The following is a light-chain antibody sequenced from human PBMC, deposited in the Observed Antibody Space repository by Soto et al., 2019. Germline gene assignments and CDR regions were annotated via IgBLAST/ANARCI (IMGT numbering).Light chain of an antibody. CDR2: DVS. Sequence: QSALTQPASVSGSPGQSITLSCTGTSSDVGGYNYVSWYQQHPGKAPKLIIYDVSNRPSGVSNRFSGSKSGNTASLTISGLQAEDEADYYCISYTGVFTPDVVFGGGTKLTVL. CDR1: SSDVGGYNY. J-gene: IGLJ2*01. CDR3: ISYTGVFTPDVV. V-gene: IGLV2-14*03.